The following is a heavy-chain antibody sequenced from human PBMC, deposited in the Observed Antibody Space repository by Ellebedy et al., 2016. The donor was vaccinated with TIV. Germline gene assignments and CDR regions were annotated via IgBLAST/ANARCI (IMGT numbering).Heavy chain of an antibody. D-gene: IGHD6-19*01. J-gene: IGHJ4*02. Sequence: ASVKVSXXASGYTFTGYYMHWVRQAPGQGLEWMGWINPNSGGTNYSQKFQGRVTMTRDTSISTAYMELSRLRSDDTAVYYCARGVRVAGRPFFDYWGQGTLVTVSS. CDR1: GYTFTGYY. CDR3: ARGVRVAGRPFFDY. CDR2: INPNSGGT. V-gene: IGHV1-2*02.